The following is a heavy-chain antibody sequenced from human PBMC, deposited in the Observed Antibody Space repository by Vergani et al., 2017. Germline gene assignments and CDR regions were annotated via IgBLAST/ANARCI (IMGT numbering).Heavy chain of an antibody. D-gene: IGHD3-16*01. Sequence: EVQLVESGGGLEQPGRSLRLSCSGSGFTLGDYAMTWVRQAPGKGLEWVAFIWSKPYGGTTEYAASVKGRFTIARDASKSIAYLQMSSPEAADTAVYYCTRGRLDDSYAYFEYWGQGTLVTVAP. CDR2: IWSKPYGGTT. V-gene: IGHV3-49*04. CDR1: GFTLGDYA. CDR3: TRGRLDDSYAYFEY. J-gene: IGHJ4*02.